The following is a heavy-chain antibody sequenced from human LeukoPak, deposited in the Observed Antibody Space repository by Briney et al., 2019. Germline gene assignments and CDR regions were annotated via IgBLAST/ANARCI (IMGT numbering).Heavy chain of an antibody. CDR2: INEDATTI. CDR1: GFAFSAYW. D-gene: IGHD3-16*01. Sequence: TGGSLRLSCAASGFAFSAYWTHWVRQAPGKGLEWVSRINEDATTISYADSVKGRFIISRDNSKKSLYLQMNNLRAEDTAVYYCVRDLVFVWTPGDDFDFWGQGTLVTVSS. J-gene: IGHJ4*02. V-gene: IGHV3-74*01. CDR3: VRDLVFVWTPGDDFDF.